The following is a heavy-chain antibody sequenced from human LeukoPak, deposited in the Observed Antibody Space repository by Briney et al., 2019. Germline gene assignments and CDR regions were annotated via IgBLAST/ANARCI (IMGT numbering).Heavy chain of an antibody. V-gene: IGHV4-34*01. CDR2: INHSGST. J-gene: IGHJ5*02. CDR3: ARGGLRYFDWSNWFDP. CDR1: GGSFSGYY. Sequence: SETLSLTCAVYGGSFSGYYWSWIRQLPGKGLEWIGEINHSGSTNYNPSLKSRVTISVDTSKNQFSLKLSSVTAADTAVYYCARGGLRYFDWSNWFDPWGQGTLVTVSS. D-gene: IGHD3-9*01.